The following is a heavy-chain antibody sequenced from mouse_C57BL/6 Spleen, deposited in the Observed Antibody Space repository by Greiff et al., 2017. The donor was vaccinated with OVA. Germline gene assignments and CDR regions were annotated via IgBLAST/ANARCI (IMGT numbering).Heavy chain of an antibody. Sequence: QVQLQQPGAELVMPGASVKLSCKASGYTFTSYSMHWVKQRPGQGLEWIGEIDPSDSYTNYNQKFKGKSTLTVDKSSSTAYMQLSSLTSEDSAVYYCASFTTVVATDWYFDVWGTGTTVTVSS. J-gene: IGHJ1*03. D-gene: IGHD1-1*01. CDR2: IDPSDSYT. CDR1: GYTFTSYS. CDR3: ASFTTVVATDWYFDV. V-gene: IGHV1-69*01.